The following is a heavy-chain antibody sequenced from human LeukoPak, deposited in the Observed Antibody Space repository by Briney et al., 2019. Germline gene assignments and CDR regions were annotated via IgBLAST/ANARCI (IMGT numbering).Heavy chain of an antibody. CDR3: ARGRDGYNFLNRGEYYYFDY. CDR2: IYYSGST. CDR1: GDSMRGYY. D-gene: IGHD5-24*01. J-gene: IGHJ4*02. Sequence: SETLSLTCTVSGDSMRGYYWSWIRQPPGKGLEWIGYIYYSGSTNYNPSLKSRVTILVDTSKNQFSLKLSSVTAADTAVYYCARGRDGYNFLNRGEYYYFDYWGQGTLVTVSS. V-gene: IGHV4-59*01.